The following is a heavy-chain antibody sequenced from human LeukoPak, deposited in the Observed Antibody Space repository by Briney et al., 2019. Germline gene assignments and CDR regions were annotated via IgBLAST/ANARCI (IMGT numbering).Heavy chain of an antibody. J-gene: IGHJ4*02. D-gene: IGHD1-26*01. CDR1: GFTFDDYA. V-gene: IGHV3-9*01. CDR2: ISWNSGSI. CDR3: ARDIPKIVGATRGRGY. Sequence: GRSLRLSCAASGFTFDDYAMHWVRQAPGKGLEWVSGISWNSGSIGYADSVKGRFTISRDNAKNSLYLQMNSLRAEDTAVYYCARDIPKIVGATRGRGYWGQGTLVTVSS.